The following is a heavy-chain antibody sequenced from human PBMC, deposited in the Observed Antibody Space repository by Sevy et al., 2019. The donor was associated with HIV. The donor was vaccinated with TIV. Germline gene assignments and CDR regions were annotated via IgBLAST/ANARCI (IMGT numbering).Heavy chain of an antibody. D-gene: IGHD2-2*01. CDR2: MYNIGSII. V-gene: IGHV3-48*03. CDR1: GFTFSSYE. CDR3: ARLGYCSSTNCPNFFDS. Sequence: GGSLRLSCAASGFTFSSYEMNWVRQAPGKGLEWVSYMYNIGSIIYYADSVKGRFTISRDNAKNSLSLQMNSLRAEDTATYYCARLGYCSSTNCPNFFDSWGQGTLVTVSS. J-gene: IGHJ4*02.